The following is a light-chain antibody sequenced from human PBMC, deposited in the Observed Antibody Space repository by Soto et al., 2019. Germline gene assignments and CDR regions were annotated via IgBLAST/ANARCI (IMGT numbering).Light chain of an antibody. J-gene: IGKJ1*01. CDR1: QSISVW. CDR2: KAS. CDR3: QQYLTYIT. V-gene: IGKV1-5*03. Sequence: DIQMTQFPSTLSASMGDRVTITCRASQSISVWLAWYQQKSGKAPKLLISKASNLESGVPSRFSGSGSGTEFTLTISSLQPDDFATYYCQQYLTYITFGQGTKVEIK.